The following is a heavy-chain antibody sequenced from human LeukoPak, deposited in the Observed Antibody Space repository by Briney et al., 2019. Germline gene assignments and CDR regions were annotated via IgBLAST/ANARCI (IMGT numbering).Heavy chain of an antibody. Sequence: GGSLRLSCAASGFTCDDYGMSWVRQAPGKGLEWVSGINWNGGSTGYADSVKGRSTISRDNAKNSLYLQMSSLRVDDTAVYYCATDLYDSSPDFWGQGTLVTVSS. CDR2: INWNGGST. CDR3: ATDLYDSSPDF. CDR1: GFTCDDYG. D-gene: IGHD3-22*01. V-gene: IGHV3-20*04. J-gene: IGHJ4*02.